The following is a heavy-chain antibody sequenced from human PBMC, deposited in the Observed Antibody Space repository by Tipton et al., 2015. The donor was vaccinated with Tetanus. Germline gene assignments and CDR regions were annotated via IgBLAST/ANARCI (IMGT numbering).Heavy chain of an antibody. CDR2: INADSGNT. CDR1: GYTFTSYA. D-gene: IGHD4-17*01. V-gene: IGHV1-3*01. CDR3: ARNYGDYVLYAVDI. Sequence: QVQLVQSGAEVKKPGASVKVSCKASGYTFTSYAVHWVRQAPGQRLEWMGWINADSGNTKYPQKFQGRVTITRDTSASTAYMELSSLRSEDTAVYVCARNYGDYVLYAVDIWGQGTMVTVSS. J-gene: IGHJ3*02.